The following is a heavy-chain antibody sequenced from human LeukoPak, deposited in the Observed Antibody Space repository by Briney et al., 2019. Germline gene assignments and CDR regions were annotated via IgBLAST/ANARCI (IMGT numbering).Heavy chain of an antibody. CDR3: ARDGAFDL. CDR2: INPNSGDT. CDR1: GYTFTGYY. Sequence: ASVKVSCKASGYTFTGYYIHWVRQAPGQGLEWMGWINPNSGDTNYAQEFQGRVTMTRDTSISTAYMELSRLTSDDTAIYYCARDGAFDLWGQGTMVTVSS. J-gene: IGHJ3*01. V-gene: IGHV1-2*02.